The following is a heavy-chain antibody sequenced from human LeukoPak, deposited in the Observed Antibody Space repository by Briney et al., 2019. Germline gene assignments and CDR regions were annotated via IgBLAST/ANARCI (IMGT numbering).Heavy chain of an antibody. CDR2: INPNSGGT. Sequence: ASVKVSCKASGYTFTGYYMHWVRQAPGQGLEWMGWINPNSGGTNYAQKFQGRVTMTRDTSTSTVYMELSSLRSEDTAVYYCARGYYGSGSYYNNWFDSWGQGTLVTVSS. CDR1: GYTFTGYY. V-gene: IGHV1-2*02. D-gene: IGHD3-10*01. CDR3: ARGYYGSGSYYNNWFDS. J-gene: IGHJ5*01.